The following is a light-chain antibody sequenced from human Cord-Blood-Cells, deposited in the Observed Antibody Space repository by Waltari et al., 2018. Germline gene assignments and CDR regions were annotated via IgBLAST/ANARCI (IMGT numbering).Light chain of an antibody. J-gene: IGKJ2*03. Sequence: DIQMTQSPSSLSASVGDRVTITCRASPSISSYLNWYQQKPGKAPKLLIYAASSLQSGVPSRFSGSGSGTDFTRTISSLQPEDFATYDGQQSYSTPYSFGQGTKLEIK. CDR2: AAS. V-gene: IGKV1-39*01. CDR1: PSISSY. CDR3: QQSYSTPYS.